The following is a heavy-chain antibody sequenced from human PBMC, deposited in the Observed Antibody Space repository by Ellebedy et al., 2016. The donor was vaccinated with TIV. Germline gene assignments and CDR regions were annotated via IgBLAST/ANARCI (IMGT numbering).Heavy chain of an antibody. V-gene: IGHV4-59*01. CDR2: IYYSGST. J-gene: IGHJ6*02. Sequence: MPSKTLSLTCTVSGGSISSYYWSWSRQPPGQGLEGIGYIYYSGSTNYNPSHKSRVTISVDTSKNQFSLKLSSVTAADTAVYYCARYLRRGYDYYGMDVWGQGTTVTVSS. CDR1: GGSISSYY. CDR3: ARYLRRGYDYYGMDV.